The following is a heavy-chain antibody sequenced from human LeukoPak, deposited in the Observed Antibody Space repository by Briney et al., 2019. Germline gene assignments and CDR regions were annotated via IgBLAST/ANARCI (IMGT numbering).Heavy chain of an antibody. Sequence: ASVKVSCKASGYTLTGYYMNWVRQAPGQGLEWMGWINPNSGGTNYAQKFQGRVTMTRDTSISTAYMELSRLRSDDTAVYYCARAAGIQLWLRDYYYGMDVWGQGTTVTVSS. V-gene: IGHV1-2*02. CDR2: INPNSGGT. CDR3: ARAAGIQLWLRDYYYGMDV. D-gene: IGHD5-18*01. CDR1: GYTLTGYY. J-gene: IGHJ6*02.